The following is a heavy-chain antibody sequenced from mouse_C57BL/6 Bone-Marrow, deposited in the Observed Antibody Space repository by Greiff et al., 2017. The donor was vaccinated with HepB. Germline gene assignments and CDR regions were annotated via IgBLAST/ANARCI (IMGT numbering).Heavy chain of an antibody. J-gene: IGHJ3*01. CDR3: ATSPSFAY. Sequence: EVKLQQSGADLVKPGASVKLSCIVSGFNINDTYMYWVKQRPEQGLEWIGKIDPANGNTKYDPKFQGKATITANTSSNTAYLQLSSLTSEDTAVYYCATSPSFAYWGQGTRVTVSA. CDR1: GFNINDTY. V-gene: IGHV14-3*02. CDR2: IDPANGNT.